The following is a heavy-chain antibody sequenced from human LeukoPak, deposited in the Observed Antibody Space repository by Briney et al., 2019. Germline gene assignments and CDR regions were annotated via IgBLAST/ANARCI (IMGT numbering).Heavy chain of an antibody. V-gene: IGHV3-53*01. CDR3: ARNMGSGSYYNFGWFDP. Sequence: PGGSLRLSCAASGFTVSSNYMSWVRQAPGKGLEWVSVIYSGGSTYYADSVKGRFTISRDNSKNTLYLQMNSLRADDPAVYYCARNMGSGSYYNFGWFDPWGQGTLVTVSS. J-gene: IGHJ5*02. CDR2: IYSGGST. CDR1: GFTVSSNY. D-gene: IGHD3-10*01.